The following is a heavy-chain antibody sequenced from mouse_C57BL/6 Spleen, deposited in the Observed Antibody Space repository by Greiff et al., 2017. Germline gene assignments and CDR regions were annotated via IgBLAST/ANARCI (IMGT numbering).Heavy chain of an antibody. Sequence: EVKLVESGGGLVKPGGSLKLSCAASGFTFISDAMSWVRQTPEKRLEWVATISDGGSYTYYPDNVKGRFTISRDNAKNNLYLQMSHLKSEDTAMYYCAREEGVTTGFAYWGQGTLVTVSA. CDR3: AREEGVTTGFAY. V-gene: IGHV5-4*01. CDR2: ISDGGSYT. J-gene: IGHJ3*01. CDR1: GFTFISDA. D-gene: IGHD2-2*01.